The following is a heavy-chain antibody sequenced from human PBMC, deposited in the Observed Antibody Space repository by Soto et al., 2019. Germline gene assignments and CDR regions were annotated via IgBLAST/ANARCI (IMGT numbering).Heavy chain of an antibody. CDR2: IKQDGSEE. CDR1: EFTFSTHW. CDR3: ARGERSSSTRYFDL. J-gene: IGHJ2*01. D-gene: IGHD6-13*01. Sequence: EVQLVESGGGLVQPGGSLRLSCAASEFTFSTHWMTWVRQAPGKGLEWVANIKQDGSEEYYVDSVKGRFTISRDNAKMSLYLQMHSRRAEDTAMYYCARGERSSSTRYFDLGGRGTLVTVSS. V-gene: IGHV3-7*04.